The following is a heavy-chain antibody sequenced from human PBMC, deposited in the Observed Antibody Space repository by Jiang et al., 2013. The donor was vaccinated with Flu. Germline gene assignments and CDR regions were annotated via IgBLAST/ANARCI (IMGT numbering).Heavy chain of an antibody. CDR3: ATARSGYDSSWTYYFDY. CDR1: GYTFTSYD. D-gene: IGHD5-12*01. Sequence: SGAEVKKPGASVKVSCKASGYTFTSYDINWVRQATGQGLEWMGWMNPNSGNTGYAQKFQGRVTMTEDTSTDTAYMELSSLRSEDTAVYYCATARSGYDSSWTYYFDYWGQGTLVTVSS. CDR2: MNPNSGNT. J-gene: IGHJ4*02. V-gene: IGHV1-8*01.